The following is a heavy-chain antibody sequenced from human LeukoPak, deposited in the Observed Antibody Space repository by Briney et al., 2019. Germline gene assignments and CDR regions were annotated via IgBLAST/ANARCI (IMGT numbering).Heavy chain of an antibody. J-gene: IGHJ4*02. CDR3: ARERLGDLQPFDY. CDR1: GFIFSNYV. V-gene: IGHV3-23*01. D-gene: IGHD3-10*01. Sequence: GGSLRLSCAASGFIFSNYVMNWVRQAPGKGLEWVSVISGSGGNTFYADSVKGRFTMSRDNSKDTLYLQMNSLRADDTAVYYCARERLGDLQPFDYWGQGTLVNVSS. CDR2: ISGSGGNT.